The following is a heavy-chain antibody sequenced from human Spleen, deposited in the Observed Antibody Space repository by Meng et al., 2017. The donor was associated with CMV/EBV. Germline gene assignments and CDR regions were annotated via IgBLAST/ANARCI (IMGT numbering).Heavy chain of an antibody. D-gene: IGHD1-26*01. CDR1: GYAFSSYD. Sequence: ASVKVSCKASGYAFSSYDINWVRQATGQGLEWMGWMNPNSGNTGYAQKFQGRVTINRDTSISTAYMELRSLRSDDTAVYYCARERSGSYYSPNYYYYYGMDVWGQGTTVTVSS. V-gene: IGHV1-8*03. CDR2: MNPNSGNT. CDR3: ARERSGSYYSPNYYYYYGMDV. J-gene: IGHJ6*02.